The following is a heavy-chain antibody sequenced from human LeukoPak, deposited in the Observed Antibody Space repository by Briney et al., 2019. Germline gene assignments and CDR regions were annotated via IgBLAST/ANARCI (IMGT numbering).Heavy chain of an antibody. CDR3: AGLVGRYSSGLYYYYFDY. CDR2: IIPIFGTA. J-gene: IGHJ4*02. V-gene: IGHV1-69*13. Sequence: GASVKVSCKASGGTFSSYAISWVRQAPGQGLEWMGGIIPIFGTANYAQKFQGRVTITADESTSTAYMELSSLRSEDTAVYYCAGLVGRYSSGLYYYYFDYWGQGTLVTVSS. D-gene: IGHD3-22*01. CDR1: GGTFSSYA.